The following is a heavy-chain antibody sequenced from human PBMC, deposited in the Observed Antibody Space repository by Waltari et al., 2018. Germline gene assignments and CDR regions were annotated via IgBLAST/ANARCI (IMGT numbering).Heavy chain of an antibody. J-gene: IGHJ6*02. V-gene: IGHV1-8*01. CDR3: ARGLPSSGWYYYYYGMDV. Sequence: QVQLVQSGAEVKKPGASVKVSCKASGYTFTSYDINWVRQATGQGLEWMGCMNPNSGNTGYAQKFQRRVTMTRNTSISTAYMELSCLRSEDTAVYYCARGLPSSGWYYYYYGMDVWGQGTTVTVSS. CDR1: GYTFTSYD. CDR2: MNPNSGNT. D-gene: IGHD6-19*01.